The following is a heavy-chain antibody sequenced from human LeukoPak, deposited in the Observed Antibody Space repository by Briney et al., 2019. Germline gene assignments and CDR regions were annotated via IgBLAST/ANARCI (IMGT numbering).Heavy chain of an antibody. D-gene: IGHD5-24*01. J-gene: IGHJ4*02. CDR3: ARGGGRWLQYDY. CDR1: GFPFSSYG. V-gene: IGHV3-74*01. Sequence: GGSLRLSCAASGFPFSSYGMHWVRQGPGKGVVWVSRINSDGSSIRNADYVKGRLTISRDNAKNTLYLQMNSLRAEDTAVYYCARGGGRWLQYDYWGQGTLVTVSS. CDR2: INSDGSSI.